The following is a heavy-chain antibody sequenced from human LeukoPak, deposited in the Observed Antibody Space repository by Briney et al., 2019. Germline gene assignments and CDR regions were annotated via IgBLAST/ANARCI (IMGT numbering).Heavy chain of an antibody. CDR2: ISSSSSYI. Sequence: GGSLRLSCAASGFTFSSYSMNWVRQAPGKGLEWVSSISSSSSYIYYADSVKGRFTISRDNAKNSLYLQMNSLRAEDTAVYYCARGGGNYDFWSGSRDAFDTWGQGTMVTVSS. J-gene: IGHJ3*02. CDR1: GFTFSSYS. CDR3: ARGGGNYDFWSGSRDAFDT. V-gene: IGHV3-21*01. D-gene: IGHD3-3*01.